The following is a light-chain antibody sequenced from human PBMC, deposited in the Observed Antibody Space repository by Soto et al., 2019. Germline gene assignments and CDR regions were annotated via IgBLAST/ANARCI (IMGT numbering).Light chain of an antibody. V-gene: IGKV1-33*01. CDR3: QHYDHLPIT. CDR2: DAS. CDR1: QDITNY. J-gene: IGKJ5*01. Sequence: PMTQSPYSLAGSLGDRVTITFQASQDITNYLNWYQQKPGKAPRLLLYDASSLETGVPSRFSGSGSGTDFTFTISSLQPEDIATYYCQHYDHLPITFGQGTRLEIK.